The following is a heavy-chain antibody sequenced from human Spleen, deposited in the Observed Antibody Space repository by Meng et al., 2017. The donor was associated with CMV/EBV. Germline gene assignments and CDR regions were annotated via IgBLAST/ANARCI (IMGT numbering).Heavy chain of an antibody. D-gene: IGHD2-15*01. CDR1: GGSISSGDYY. J-gene: IGHJ6*02. CDR3: ARRPQLWSFSGGSCYSGEYYYYYGMDV. CDR2: IYYSGST. V-gene: IGHV4-30-4*08. Sequence: LRLSCTVSGGSISSGDYYWSWIRQPPGKGLVWIGYIYYSGSTYYNPYLKSRVTISVDTSKNQFSLKLSSVTAADTAVYYCARRPQLWSFSGGSCYSGEYYYYYGMDVWGQGTTVTVSS.